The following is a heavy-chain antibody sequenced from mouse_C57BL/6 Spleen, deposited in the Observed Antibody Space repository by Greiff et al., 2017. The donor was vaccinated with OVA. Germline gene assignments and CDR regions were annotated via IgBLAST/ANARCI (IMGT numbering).Heavy chain of an antibody. CDR3: ARDLLGG. CDR2: ISDGGSYT. J-gene: IGHJ2*01. V-gene: IGHV5-4*01. CDR1: GFTFSSYA. D-gene: IGHD1-1*01. Sequence: EVKLVESGGGLVKPGGSLKLSCAASGFTFSSYAMSWVRQTPEKRLEWVATISDGGSYTYYPDNVKGRFTISRDNAKNNLYLQMSHLKSEDTAMYYCARDLLGGWGQGTTLTVSS.